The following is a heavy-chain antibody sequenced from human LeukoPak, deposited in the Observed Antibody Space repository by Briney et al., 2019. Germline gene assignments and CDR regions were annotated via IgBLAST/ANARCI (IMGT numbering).Heavy chain of an antibody. J-gene: IGHJ5*02. CDR3: ARSTTSGGFDP. CDR2: ISCSDGNL. CDR1: GFTVSSTA. D-gene: IGHD2-2*01. Sequence: GGSLRLSCAASGFTVSSTAMSWVRQAPGKGLEWVSGISCSDGNLYYADSVKGRFTISRDNAKNSLYLQMNSLRAEDTAVYYCARSTTSGGFDPWGQGTLVTVSS. V-gene: IGHV3-23*01.